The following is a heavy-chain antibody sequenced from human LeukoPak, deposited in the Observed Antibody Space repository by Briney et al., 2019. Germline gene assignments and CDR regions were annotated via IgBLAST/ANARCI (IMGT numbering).Heavy chain of an antibody. D-gene: IGHD6-6*01. V-gene: IGHV3-74*01. J-gene: IGHJ6*03. CDR2: VNFDGTTT. Sequence: GGSLTLSCAASGFTFSSYSMNWVRQAPGKGLVWVSRVNFDGTTTNYADSVKGRLTITRDNTKITLYLQMNSLRAEDTAVYYCVRGAARAYYMDVWGKGTTVTVSS. CDR1: GFTFSSYS. CDR3: VRGAARAYYMDV.